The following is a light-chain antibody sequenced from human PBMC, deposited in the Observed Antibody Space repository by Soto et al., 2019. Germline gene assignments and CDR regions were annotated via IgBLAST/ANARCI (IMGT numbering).Light chain of an antibody. J-gene: IGKJ1*01. Sequence: IRITQSPSPTSASTGDIPTLTGPASQGISSYLAWYQQKPGKAPNLLIYDASTLHSGVPSRFSGGGSGTDFTLTISSLQPEDFATYYCQQVNVYPSTFGQGTQLDI. CDR2: DAS. CDR1: QGISSY. CDR3: QQVNVYPST. V-gene: IGKV1-8*01.